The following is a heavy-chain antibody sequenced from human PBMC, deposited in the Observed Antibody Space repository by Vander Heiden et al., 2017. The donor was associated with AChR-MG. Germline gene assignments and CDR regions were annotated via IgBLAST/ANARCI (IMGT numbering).Heavy chain of an antibody. CDR1: GGSCSGYY. J-gene: IGHJ5*02. CDR2: INHSGST. D-gene: IGHD6-13*01. V-gene: IGHV4-34*01. CDR3: ARGGGIAAADEQGWFDP. Sequence: QVQLQQWGAGLLKPSETLSLTCAGYGGSCSGYYWSWIRQPPGKGLEWIGEINHSGSTNYNPSLKSRVTISVDTSKNQFSLKLSSVTAADTAVYYCARGGGIAAADEQGWFDPWGQGTLVTVSS.